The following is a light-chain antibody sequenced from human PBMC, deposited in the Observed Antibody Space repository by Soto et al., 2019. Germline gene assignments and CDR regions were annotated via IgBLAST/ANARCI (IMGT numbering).Light chain of an antibody. Sequence: EIVMTQSPATLSVSPGERATLSCRASQGVSSNLAWYQQKPGQAPRLLIYGASTRATGIPARFSGSGSGTEFTLTIRSLQSEDFAVYYCQQYNNWPQTFGQGTKVEIK. CDR1: QGVSSN. V-gene: IGKV3-15*01. J-gene: IGKJ1*01. CDR2: GAS. CDR3: QQYNNWPQT.